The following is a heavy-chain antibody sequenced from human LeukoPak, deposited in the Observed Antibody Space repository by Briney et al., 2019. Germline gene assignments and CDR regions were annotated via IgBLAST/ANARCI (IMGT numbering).Heavy chain of an antibody. CDR1: GGSISSYY. D-gene: IGHD6-13*01. Sequence: SETLSLTCTVSGGSISSYYWSWIRQPAGKGLEWIGRIYTSGSTNYNPSLKSRVTMSVETSKNQFSLKLSSVTAADTAVYYCARERAIAAAGKDYYYYMDVWGKGTTVTVSS. J-gene: IGHJ6*03. CDR3: ARERAIAAAGKDYYYYMDV. V-gene: IGHV4-4*07. CDR2: IYTSGST.